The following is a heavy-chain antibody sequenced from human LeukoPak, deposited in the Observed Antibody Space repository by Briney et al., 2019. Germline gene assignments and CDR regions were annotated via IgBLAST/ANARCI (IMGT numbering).Heavy chain of an antibody. CDR1: GFTFSSYA. Sequence: QPGRSLRLSCAASGFTFSSYAMHWVRQAPGKGLEWVAVMSYDGSNKYYADSVKGRFTISRDNSKNTLYLQMNSLRAEDTAVYYCARATAAPPPYFDYWGQGTLVTVSS. J-gene: IGHJ4*02. CDR2: MSYDGSNK. D-gene: IGHD6-13*01. CDR3: ARATAAPPPYFDY. V-gene: IGHV3-30-3*01.